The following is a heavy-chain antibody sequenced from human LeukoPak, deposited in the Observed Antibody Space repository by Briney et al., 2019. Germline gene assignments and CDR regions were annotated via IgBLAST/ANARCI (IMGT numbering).Heavy chain of an antibody. CDR1: GGSISSGGYY. CDR2: IYYSGST. V-gene: IGHV4-61*08. J-gene: IGHJ5*02. CDR3: ARDLISGSYDNWFDP. D-gene: IGHD1-26*01. Sequence: SQTLSLTCTVSGGSISSGGYYWSWIRQHPGKGLEWIGYIYYSGSTNYNPSLKSRVTISVDTSKNQFSLKLSSVTAADTAVYYCARDLISGSYDNWFDPWGQGTLVTVSS.